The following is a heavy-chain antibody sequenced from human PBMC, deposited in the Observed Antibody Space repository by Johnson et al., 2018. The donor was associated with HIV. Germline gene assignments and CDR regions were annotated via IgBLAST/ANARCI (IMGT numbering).Heavy chain of an antibody. CDR1: GFTFTNYW. CDR3: ARGFHSAFDI. V-gene: IGHV3-74*01. D-gene: IGHD2/OR15-2a*01. CDR2: INEDGGRT. J-gene: IGHJ3*02. Sequence: VQLVESGGGLVQPGGSPRLSCGVSGFTFTNYWLHWVRQAPGKGLVWVSHINEDGGRTDYADSVKGRSTISRDNAKNTLYLQVNSLRAEDTAVYYCARGFHSAFDIWGQGTMVTVSS.